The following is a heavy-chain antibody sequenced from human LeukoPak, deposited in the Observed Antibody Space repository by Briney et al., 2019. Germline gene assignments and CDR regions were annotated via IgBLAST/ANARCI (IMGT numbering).Heavy chain of an antibody. CDR1: GFTFSSYA. D-gene: IGHD1-26*01. CDR3: ARARLSSGSYYNALGLPDY. V-gene: IGHV3-64*01. CDR2: FSSNGGST. Sequence: GALRLSCAASGFTFSSYAMHWVRPAPGKGLEYVSAFSSNGGSTYYANSVKGRFTISRDNSKNTLYLQMGSLRAEDMAVYYCARARLSSGSYYNALGLPDYWGQGTLVTVSS. J-gene: IGHJ4*02.